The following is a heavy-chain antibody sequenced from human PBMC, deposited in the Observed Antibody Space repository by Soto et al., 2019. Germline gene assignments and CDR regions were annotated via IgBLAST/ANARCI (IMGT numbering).Heavy chain of an antibody. D-gene: IGHD3-10*01. CDR1: GGSFTGHF. CDR2: VSHSGNT. CDR3: ATAHYYGSGSYLWFDP. V-gene: IGHV4-34*01. Sequence: PSETLSLTCTVSGGSFTGHFWSWVLQPPGKGLEWIGEVSHSGNTKYYPSLRSRVTLSVDSSKNQFSLKLSSVTAADTAVYYCATAHYYGSGSYLWFDPWGQGTLVTVSS. J-gene: IGHJ5*02.